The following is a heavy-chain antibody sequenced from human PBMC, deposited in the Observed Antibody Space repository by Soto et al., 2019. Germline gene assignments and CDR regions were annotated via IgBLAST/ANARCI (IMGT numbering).Heavy chain of an antibody. CDR1: GGSISSDDYY. D-gene: IGHD3-22*01. CDR3: ARDLDGLYDDTSGPFPRPG. V-gene: IGHV4-30-4*02. J-gene: IGHJ1*01. CDR2: IHSSGSI. Sequence: SETLSLTCTVSGGSISSDDYYWSWIRQAPGRGLEWIGYIHSSGSIYYNPSLKSRATMSIDTAGNQFSLKVSSVTVADTAVYYCARDLDGLYDDTSGPFPRPGWGQGTLVTVSS.